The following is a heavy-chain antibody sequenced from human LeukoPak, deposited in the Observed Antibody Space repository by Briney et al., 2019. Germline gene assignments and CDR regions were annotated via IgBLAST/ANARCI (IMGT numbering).Heavy chain of an antibody. CDR1: GYTFTGYY. Sequence: GASVKVSCKASGYTFTGYYMHWVRQAPGQGLEWMGWMNPNSGNTGYAQKFQGRVTMTRSTSISTAYMELSSLRFEDTAVYYRTRSVRNGHIDYWGQGTLVTVSS. J-gene: IGHJ4*02. CDR2: MNPNSGNT. CDR3: TRSVRNGHIDY. D-gene: IGHD2-21*01. V-gene: IGHV1-8*02.